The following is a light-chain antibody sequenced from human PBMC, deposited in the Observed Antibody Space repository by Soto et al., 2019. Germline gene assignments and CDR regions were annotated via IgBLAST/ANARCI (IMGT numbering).Light chain of an antibody. CDR3: CSFAGSSTSVV. V-gene: IGLV2-23*01. Sequence: QSVLTQPASVSGSPGQSITISCTGTSSDVGSYNLVSWYQQHPGKAPKFMIYEGSKRPSGVSNRFSGSKSGNTASLTISGLQAEDEADYYCCSFAGSSTSVVFGGGTKVTVL. CDR2: EGS. CDR1: SSDVGSYNL. J-gene: IGLJ2*01.